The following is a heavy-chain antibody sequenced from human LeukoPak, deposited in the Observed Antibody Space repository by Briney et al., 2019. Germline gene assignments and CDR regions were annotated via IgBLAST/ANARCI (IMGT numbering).Heavy chain of an antibody. V-gene: IGHV3-30*03. CDR2: ISYDGSNK. Sequence: GRSLRLSCAASGFTFSSYGMHWVRQAPGKGLEWVAVISYDGSNKYYADSVKGRFTISRDNSKNTLYLQMNSLRAEDTAVYYCVTEVSGSFPTWGQGTLVTVSS. J-gene: IGHJ4*02. CDR3: VTEVSGSFPT. D-gene: IGHD1-26*01. CDR1: GFTFSSYG.